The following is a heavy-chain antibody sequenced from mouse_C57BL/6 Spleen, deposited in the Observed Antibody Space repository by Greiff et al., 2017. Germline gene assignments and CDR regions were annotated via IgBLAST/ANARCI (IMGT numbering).Heavy chain of an antibody. D-gene: IGHD1-1*01. CDR3: ARNQGDYYGSSYFDY. Sequence: VKLMESGPGLVQPSQSLSITCTVSGFSLTSYGVHWVRQSPGKGLEWLGVIWSGGSTDYNAAFISRLSISKDNSKGQVFFKMNSLQADDTAIYYCARNQGDYYGSSYFDYWGQGTTLTVAS. CDR1: GFSLTSYG. CDR2: IWSGGST. J-gene: IGHJ2*01. V-gene: IGHV2-2*01.